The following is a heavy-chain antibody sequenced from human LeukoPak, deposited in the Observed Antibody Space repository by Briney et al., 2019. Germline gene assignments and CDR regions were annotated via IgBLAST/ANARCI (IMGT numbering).Heavy chain of an antibody. CDR2: IGGSGGST. CDR3: SIAAAGTSDY. J-gene: IGHJ4*02. CDR1: GFTFSSYA. V-gene: IGHV3-23*01. D-gene: IGHD6-13*01. Sequence: GGSLRLSCAASGFTFSSYAMSWVRQAPGKGLEWVSAIGGSGGSTYYADSVKGRFTISRDNSKNTLYLQMNSLRAEDTAVYYCSIAAAGTSDYWGQGTLVTVSS.